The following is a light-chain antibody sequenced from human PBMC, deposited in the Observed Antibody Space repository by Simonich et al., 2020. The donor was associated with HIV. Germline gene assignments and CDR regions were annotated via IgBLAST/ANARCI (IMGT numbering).Light chain of an antibody. CDR3: SSYTSSSTFVV. Sequence: QSALTQPAAVSGSPGQSITISCTGTSRDIGDYDYVSWYQQHPGKATKLMIYDVSKRPSGVSNRFTGSKSGNTASRTISGLQAEDEADYSCSSYTSSSTFVVFGGGTKLTV. V-gene: IGLV2-14*01. CDR1: SRDIGDYDY. CDR2: DVS. J-gene: IGLJ2*01.